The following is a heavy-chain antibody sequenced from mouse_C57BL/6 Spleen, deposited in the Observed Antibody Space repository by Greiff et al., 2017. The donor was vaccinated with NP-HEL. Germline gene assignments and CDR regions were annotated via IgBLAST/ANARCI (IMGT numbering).Heavy chain of an antibody. Sequence: VQLQQSGAELVKPGASVKISCKASGYAFSSYWMNWVKQRPGKGLEWIGLIYPGDGDTNYNGKFKGKATLTADKSSSTAYMQLSSLTSEDSAVYFCARWDYYGSSFYAMDYWGQGTSVTVSS. CDR1: GYAFSSYW. CDR2: IYPGDGDT. V-gene: IGHV1-80*01. CDR3: ARWDYYGSSFYAMDY. J-gene: IGHJ4*01. D-gene: IGHD1-1*01.